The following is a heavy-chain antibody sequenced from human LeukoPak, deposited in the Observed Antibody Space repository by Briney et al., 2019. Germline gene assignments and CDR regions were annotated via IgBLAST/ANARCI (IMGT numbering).Heavy chain of an antibody. CDR3: ARGNIAVAGTGTFDP. CDR1: GGSFSGYY. J-gene: IGHJ5*02. V-gene: IGHV4-34*01. Sequence: SETLSLTCAAYGGSFSGYYWSWIRQPPGKGLEWIGEINHSGSTNYNPSLKSRVTISVDTSKNQFSLKLSSVTAADTAVYYCARGNIAVAGTGTFDPWGQGTLVTVSS. CDR2: INHSGST. D-gene: IGHD6-19*01.